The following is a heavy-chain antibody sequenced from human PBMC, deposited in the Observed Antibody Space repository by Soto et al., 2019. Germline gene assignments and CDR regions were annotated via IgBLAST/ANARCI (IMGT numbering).Heavy chain of an antibody. CDR2: ISYDGSNK. V-gene: IGHV3-30*18. Sequence: PGGSLRLSCAASGFTFSSYGMHWVRQAPGKGLEWVAVISYDGSNKYYADSVKGRFTISRDNSKNTLYLQMNSLRAEDTAVYYCAKDGNGMDVWGQGTKVTVSS. D-gene: IGHD1-26*01. CDR3: AKDGNGMDV. J-gene: IGHJ6*02. CDR1: GFTFSSYG.